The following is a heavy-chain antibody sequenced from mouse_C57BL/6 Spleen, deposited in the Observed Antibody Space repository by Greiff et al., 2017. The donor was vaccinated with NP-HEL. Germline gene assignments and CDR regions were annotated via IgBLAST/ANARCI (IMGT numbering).Heavy chain of an antibody. Sequence: VQGVESGPELVKPGASVKISCKASGYAFSSSWMNWVKQRPGKGLEWIGRIYPGDGDTNYNGKFKGKATMTADKSSSTAYMQLSSLTSEDSAVCVCAHFYRSSYWYFGVQGTTTTVT. CDR1: GYAFSSSW. V-gene: IGHV1-82*01. J-gene: IGHJ1*03. CDR2: IYPGDGDT. CDR3: AHFYRSSYWYFGV. D-gene: IGHD1-1*01.